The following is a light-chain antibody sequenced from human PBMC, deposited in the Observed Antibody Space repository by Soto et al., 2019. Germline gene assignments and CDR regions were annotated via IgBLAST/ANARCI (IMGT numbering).Light chain of an antibody. J-gene: IGKJ1*01. CDR3: QQSYKTSQT. V-gene: IGKV1-39*01. CDR1: QTITNY. Sequence: QMTQSPSSLSASVGDRVTIPCRASQTITNYLNGYQQQSGKAPKXXIYATDTLQSGVPSRVSGSGSGTDYTLTISSLQPEDFATYYCQQSYKTSQTFGQGTKVDI. CDR2: ATD.